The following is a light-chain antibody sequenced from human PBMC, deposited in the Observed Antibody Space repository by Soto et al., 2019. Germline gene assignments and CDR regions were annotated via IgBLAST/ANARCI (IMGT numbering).Light chain of an antibody. J-gene: IGLJ3*02. V-gene: IGLV2-14*03. CDR2: AVS. CDR1: SSDVGGYNY. Sequence: QSALTQPASVSESPGQSISISCTGTSSDVGGYNYVSWYQRRPGKAPKLMIYAVSNRPSGISNRFSGSKAGNTAYLTISGLQADDEADYYCSSYTDTTPWVFGGGTKVTVL. CDR3: SSYTDTTPWV.